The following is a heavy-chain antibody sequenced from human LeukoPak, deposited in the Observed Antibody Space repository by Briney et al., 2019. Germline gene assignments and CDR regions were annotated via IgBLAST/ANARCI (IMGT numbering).Heavy chain of an antibody. CDR2: IYYSGST. J-gene: IGHJ4*02. D-gene: IGHD3-10*01. V-gene: IGHV4-59*12. CDR1: GGSISSYS. Sequence: PSETLSLTCTISGGSISSYSWSWVRQPPGRGLEWIGYIYYSGSTTYNPSPKSRLTISLDTSKSQFSLKLTSVTAADTAVYYCAGDYGSGSYRFDYWGQGIPVTVSS. CDR3: AGDYGSGSYRFDY.